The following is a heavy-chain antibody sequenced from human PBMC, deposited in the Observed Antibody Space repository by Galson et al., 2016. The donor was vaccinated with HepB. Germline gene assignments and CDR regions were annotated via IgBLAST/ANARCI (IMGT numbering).Heavy chain of an antibody. CDR3: ATMGSSPGGFDS. J-gene: IGHJ4*02. Sequence: SETLSLTCTVSGDSVSSGNYYWTWIRQPSGQGLDWIGSIYYSGTTYYNPSLKRRVTMSVDTSKNQFSLKLNSVTAADTAVYYCATMGSSPGGFDSWGQGTLATVSS. CDR2: IYYSGTT. D-gene: IGHD3-10*01. CDR1: GDSVSSGNYY. V-gene: IGHV4-39*01.